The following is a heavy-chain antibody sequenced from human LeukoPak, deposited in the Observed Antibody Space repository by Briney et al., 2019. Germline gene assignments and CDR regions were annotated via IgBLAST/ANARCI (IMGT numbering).Heavy chain of an antibody. Sequence: GGSLRLSCAASGFTFSSYGMHWVRQAPGKGLEWVAVISYDGSNKYYADSVKGRFTISRDNSKNTLYLQMNSLRAEDTAVYYCAKLPQYVDPRGRGDYWGQGTLVTVSS. CDR1: GFTFSSYG. V-gene: IGHV3-30*18. CDR2: ISYDGSNK. CDR3: AKLPQYVDPRGRGDY. D-gene: IGHD3-16*01. J-gene: IGHJ4*02.